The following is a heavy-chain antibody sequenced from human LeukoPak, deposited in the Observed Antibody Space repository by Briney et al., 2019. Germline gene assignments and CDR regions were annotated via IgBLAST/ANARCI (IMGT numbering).Heavy chain of an antibody. CDR1: GYSFSSYW. CDR2: IFPADSDT. V-gene: IGHV5-51*01. CDR3: ARAYYYYYYMDV. J-gene: IGHJ6*03. Sequence: GESLKISCKGSGYSFSSYWIGWVRHTPGKGLEWMGIIFPADSDTRYSPSFQGQVTISADKSISTAYLQWSSLKASDTAMYYCARAYYYYYYMDVWGKGTTVTISS.